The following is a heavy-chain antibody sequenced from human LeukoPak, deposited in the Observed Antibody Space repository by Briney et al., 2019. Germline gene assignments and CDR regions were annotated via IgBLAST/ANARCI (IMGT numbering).Heavy chain of an antibody. D-gene: IGHD3-22*01. CDR2: INSDGSST. V-gene: IGHV3-74*01. Sequence: GGSLRLSCAASRFTFSSYWMHWVRQAPGKGLVWVSRINSDGSSTSYADSVKGRFTISRDNAKNTLYLQMNSLRAEDTAVYYCASIGFYDSSGRPDYWGQGTLVTVSS. CDR3: ASIGFYDSSGRPDY. J-gene: IGHJ4*02. CDR1: RFTFSSYW.